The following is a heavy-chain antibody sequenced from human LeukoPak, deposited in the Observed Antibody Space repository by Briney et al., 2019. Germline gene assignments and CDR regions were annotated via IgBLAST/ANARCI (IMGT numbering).Heavy chain of an antibody. CDR2: TFYRSKWYN. J-gene: IGHJ4*02. CDR1: GDSVSSSSAT. Sequence: SQTLSLTCAISGDSVSSSSATWNWIRQSPSRGLEWLGRTFYRSKWYNDYAVSVESRISINPDTSKNQFSLQLNSMTPEDTAIYYCARGAPYHLDYWGQGTLVTVSS. V-gene: IGHV6-1*01. D-gene: IGHD1-14*01. CDR3: ARGAPYHLDY.